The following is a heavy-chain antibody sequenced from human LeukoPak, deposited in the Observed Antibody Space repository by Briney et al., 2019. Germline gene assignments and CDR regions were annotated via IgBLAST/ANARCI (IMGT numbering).Heavy chain of an antibody. CDR1: GGTFSSYA. CDR3: AREDYGGNPCDY. D-gene: IGHD4-23*01. CDR2: IIPIFGTA. Sequence: SVKVSCKASGGTFSSYAISWVRQAPGQGLEWMGRIIPIFGTANYAQKFQGRVTITTDESTSTAYMELSSLRSEDTAVYYCAREDYGGNPCDYWGQGTLVTVSS. V-gene: IGHV1-69*05. J-gene: IGHJ4*02.